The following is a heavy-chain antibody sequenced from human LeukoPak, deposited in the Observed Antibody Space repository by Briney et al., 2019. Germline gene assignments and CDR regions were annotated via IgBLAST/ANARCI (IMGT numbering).Heavy chain of an antibody. J-gene: IGHJ5*02. CDR2: INPNSGGT. CDR1: GYTSTGYY. Sequence: ASVTVSCKASGYTSTGYYMHWVRQAPGQGLEWMGWINPNSGGTNYAQKFQGRVTMTRDTSISTAYMELSRLRSDDTAVYYCARNKKGDVDIVATTTNWFDPWGQGTLVTVSS. CDR3: ARNKKGDVDIVATTTNWFDP. D-gene: IGHD5-12*01. V-gene: IGHV1-2*02.